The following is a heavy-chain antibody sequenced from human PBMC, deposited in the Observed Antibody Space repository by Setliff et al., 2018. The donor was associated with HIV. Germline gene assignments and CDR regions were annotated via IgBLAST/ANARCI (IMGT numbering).Heavy chain of an antibody. CDR1: GYSFSSHW. CDR3: ARLGGICSGGSCTALAYTMDV. V-gene: IGHV5-51*01. D-gene: IGHD2-15*01. CDR2: IYPGDSDT. Sequence: GESLKISCKGSGYSFSSHWIGWVRQMPGKGLEWMGIIYPGDSDTRYSPSFQGQVTISADKSISTAYLQCSSLKASDTAMYYCARLGGICSGGSCTALAYTMDVWGQGTTVTVS. J-gene: IGHJ6*02.